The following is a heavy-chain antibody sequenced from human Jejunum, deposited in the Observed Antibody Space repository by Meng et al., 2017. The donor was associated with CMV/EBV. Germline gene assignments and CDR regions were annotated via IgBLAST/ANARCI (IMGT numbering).Heavy chain of an antibody. J-gene: IGHJ4*02. V-gene: IGHV3-48*03. CDR1: GFAFKSDE. Sequence: CAVSGFAFKSDEMNWVRQAPGKGLEWVSYISGPGKAIYYADSVRGRFTISRDNAKSSLYLQMSGLRAEDTAVYYCARLQWAAFDFLGQGTLVTVSS. CDR2: ISGPGKAI. CDR3: ARLQWAAFDF. D-gene: IGHD1-26*01.